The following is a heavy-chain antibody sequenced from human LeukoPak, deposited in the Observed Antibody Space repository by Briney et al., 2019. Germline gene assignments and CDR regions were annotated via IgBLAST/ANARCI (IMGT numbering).Heavy chain of an antibody. J-gene: IGHJ5*02. CDR1: GFTFSSYW. V-gene: IGHV3-74*01. Sequence: PGGSLRLSCAASGFTFSSYWMHWVRQAPGKGLVWVSRIDIDGSSTTYADSVKGRFTISRDNAKNTLYLQMNNLRAEDTAVYYCARDRPHNWFDRWGQGTLVTVSS. CDR2: IDIDGSST. CDR3: ARDRPHNWFDR.